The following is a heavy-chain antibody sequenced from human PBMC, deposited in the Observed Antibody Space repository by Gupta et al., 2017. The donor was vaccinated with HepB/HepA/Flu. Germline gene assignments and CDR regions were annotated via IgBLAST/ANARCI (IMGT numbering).Heavy chain of an antibody. CDR2: IIPIFGTA. CDR3: ARSRQVVVVPAAMEFPYYMDV. Sequence: QVQLVQSGAEVKKPGSSVKVSCKASGGTFSSYAISWVRQAPGQGLEWMGGIIPIFGTANYAQKFQGRVTITADESTSTAYMELSSLRSEDTAVYYCARSRQVVVVPAAMEFPYYMDVWGKGTTVTVSS. D-gene: IGHD2-2*01. J-gene: IGHJ6*03. CDR1: GGTFSSYA. V-gene: IGHV1-69*01.